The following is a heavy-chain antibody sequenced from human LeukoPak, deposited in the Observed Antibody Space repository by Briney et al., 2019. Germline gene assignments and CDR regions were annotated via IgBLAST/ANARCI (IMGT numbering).Heavy chain of an antibody. CDR1: GFTFSNFSNYN. J-gene: IGHJ4*02. Sequence: GGSLRLSCAASGFTFSNFSNYNMNWVRQAPGKGLEWVSYISSSSSTIYYADSVKGRFTISRDNAKKSLYLQMNSLRTEDTAVYYCARDLRHMSGGRYDWGQGTLVTVSS. CDR2: ISSSSSTI. V-gene: IGHV3-48*04. CDR3: ARDLRHMSGGRYD. D-gene: IGHD1-26*01.